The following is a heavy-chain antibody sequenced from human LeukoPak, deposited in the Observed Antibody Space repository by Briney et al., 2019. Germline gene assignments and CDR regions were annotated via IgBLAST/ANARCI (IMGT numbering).Heavy chain of an antibody. J-gene: IGHJ4*02. V-gene: IGHV3-48*04. Sequence: PGGSLRLSCAASGLTFSSYSMNWVRQAPGKGLEWVSYISSSSSTIYYADSVKGRFTISRDNAKNSLYLQMNSLRAEDTAVYYCASSIAVAGVDYWGQGTLVTVSS. CDR1: GLTFSSYS. CDR2: ISSSSSTI. CDR3: ASSIAVAGVDY. D-gene: IGHD6-19*01.